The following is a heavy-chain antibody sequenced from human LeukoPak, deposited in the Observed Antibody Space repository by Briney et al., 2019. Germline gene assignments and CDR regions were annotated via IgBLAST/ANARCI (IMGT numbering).Heavy chain of an antibody. V-gene: IGHV3-48*01. CDR1: GFTFSSYS. D-gene: IGHD6-19*01. CDR2: ISSSSSTI. J-gene: IGHJ3*02. CDR3: TRDSREAGSVDAFDI. Sequence: GGSLRLSCGASGFTFSSYSMNWVRQAPGKGLEWVSYISSSSSTIYYADSVKGRFTISRDNARNSLYLQMNSLKTEDTAVYYCTRDSREAGSVDAFDIWGQGTMVTVSS.